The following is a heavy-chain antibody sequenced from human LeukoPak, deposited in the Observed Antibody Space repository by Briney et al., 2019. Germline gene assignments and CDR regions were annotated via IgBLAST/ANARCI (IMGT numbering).Heavy chain of an antibody. D-gene: IGHD6-19*01. J-gene: IGHJ4*02. Sequence: GGSLRLSCAASGFTFSSYAMHWVRQAPGKGLEWVAVISYDGSNKYYADSVKGRFTISRDNSKNTLYLQMNSLRAEDTAVYYCARDSSGWDYWGQGTPVTVSS. V-gene: IGHV3-30*04. CDR2: ISYDGSNK. CDR1: GFTFSSYA. CDR3: ARDSSGWDY.